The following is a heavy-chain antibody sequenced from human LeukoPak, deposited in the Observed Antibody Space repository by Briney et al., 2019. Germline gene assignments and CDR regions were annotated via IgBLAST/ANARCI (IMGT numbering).Heavy chain of an antibody. D-gene: IGHD3-9*01. Sequence: GGSLRLSCAASGFTFSDHYIDWVRQAPGKGLERVGRTRNKANSYTTEYAACVKGRFTISRDDSDNSVYLQMNSLKTEDTAVYYCARAGLLYFAWLSSYYFYYMDVWGKGTTVTVPS. CDR2: TRNKANSYTT. CDR3: ARAGLLYFAWLSSYYFYYMDV. V-gene: IGHV3-72*01. J-gene: IGHJ6*03. CDR1: GFTFSDHY.